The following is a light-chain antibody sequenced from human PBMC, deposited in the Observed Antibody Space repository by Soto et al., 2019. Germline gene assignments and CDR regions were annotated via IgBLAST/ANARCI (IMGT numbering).Light chain of an antibody. CDR1: QSLTND. Sequence: EIVMTQSPATLSVSPGRTATLSCRTIQSLTNDLALAWYQQKPGQAPRLLMYRASTRATDVPDRFSGSGSGTEFTLTISSLQFEDFAIYFCQQYSSWPLTFGQGTRLEI. J-gene: IGKJ5*01. CDR2: RAS. V-gene: IGKV3-15*01. CDR3: QQYSSWPLT.